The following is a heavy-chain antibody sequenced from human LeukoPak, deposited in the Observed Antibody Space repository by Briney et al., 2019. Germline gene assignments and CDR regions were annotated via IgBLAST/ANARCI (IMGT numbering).Heavy chain of an antibody. V-gene: IGHV3-48*03. CDR2: ISSVGDNI. D-gene: IGHD1-26*01. Sequence: PGGSLRLSCAASGFTFSSYRMIWVRQAPGMGLEWLSYISSVGDNIYYADSVKGRFTISRDNAKNSLSLQMNSLRAEDTAVYYCARSRNSGTYTDYWGQGTLVTVSS. CDR3: ARSRNSGTYTDY. J-gene: IGHJ4*02. CDR1: GFTFSSYR.